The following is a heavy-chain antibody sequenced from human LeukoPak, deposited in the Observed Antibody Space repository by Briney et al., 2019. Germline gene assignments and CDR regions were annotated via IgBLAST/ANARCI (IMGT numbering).Heavy chain of an antibody. J-gene: IGHJ6*02. CDR3: ARDEWKDIVVVPAAQGYYYYYGMDV. CDR1: GGTFSSYA. D-gene: IGHD2-2*01. V-gene: IGHV1-69*13. Sequence: ASVKVSCKASGGTFSSYAISWVRQAPGQGLEWMGGIIPIFGTANYAQKFQGRVTITADESTSTAYMELSSLRSEDTAVYYCARDEWKDIVVVPAAQGYYYYYGMDVWGQGTTVTVSS. CDR2: IIPIFGTA.